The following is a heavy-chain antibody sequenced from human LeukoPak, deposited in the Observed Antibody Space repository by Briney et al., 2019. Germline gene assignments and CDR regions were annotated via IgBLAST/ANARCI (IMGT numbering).Heavy chain of an antibody. D-gene: IGHD4-11*01. J-gene: IGHJ5*02. CDR3: AKDDYWGSPGWIDP. CDR2: MAYDGSNR. V-gene: IGHV3-30*18. CDR1: GFGFSSYG. Sequence: PGRSLRLSCVASGFGFSSYGMHWVRQAPGKGLEWVAVMAYDGSNRYYADSVKGRFIISRDNSKSTLYLEMSSLKTEDTAVYYCAKDDYWGSPGWIDPWGQGTLVTVSS.